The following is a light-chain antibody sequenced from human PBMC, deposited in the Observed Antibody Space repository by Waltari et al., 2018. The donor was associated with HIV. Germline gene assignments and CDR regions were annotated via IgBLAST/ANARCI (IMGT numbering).Light chain of an antibody. J-gene: IGKJ2*01. CDR3: QQYNNWYT. CDR1: QSVSSN. Sequence: EMVMTQSPATLSVSPGERATLSCSASQSVSSNLAWYQQKPGQAPRLLIYDASTRASGLPARFSGSGSGTEFTLTISSLQSEDSAVYYCQQYNNWYTFAQWTKLEIK. CDR2: DAS. V-gene: IGKV3D-15*01.